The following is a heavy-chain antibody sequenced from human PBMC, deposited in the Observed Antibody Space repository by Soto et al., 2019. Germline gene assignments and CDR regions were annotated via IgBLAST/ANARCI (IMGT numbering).Heavy chain of an antibody. Sequence: PEQSLKISCTGSGYAFTRYWIACVRQLPGKGLEWMGIIYPGDSDTRYSPSFQGQVTISADKSITTAYLQWSSLKASDTAMYYCASGFFTTRSRDPCFDSWCKGTLVSVS. CDR1: GYAFTRYW. CDR3: ASGFFTTRSRDPCFDS. J-gene: IGHJ5*01. CDR2: IYPGDSDT. D-gene: IGHD3-22*01. V-gene: IGHV5-51*01.